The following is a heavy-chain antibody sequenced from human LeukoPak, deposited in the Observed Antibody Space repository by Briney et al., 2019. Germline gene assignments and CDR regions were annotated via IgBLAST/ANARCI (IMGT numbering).Heavy chain of an antibody. J-gene: IGHJ4*02. V-gene: IGHV4-30-4*07. CDR1: GGSISSGGYS. D-gene: IGHD2-21*02. CDR3: ARTVVVTAILDY. CDR2: IYYSGST. Sequence: SETLSLTCAVSGGSISSGGYSWSWIRQPPGKGLEWIGYIYYSGSTYYNPSLKSRVTISVDTSKNQFSLKLSSVTAADTAVYYCARTVVVTAILDYWGQGALVTVSS.